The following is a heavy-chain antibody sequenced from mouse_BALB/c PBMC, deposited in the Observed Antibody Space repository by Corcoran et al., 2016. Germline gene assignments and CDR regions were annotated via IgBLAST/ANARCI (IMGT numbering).Heavy chain of an antibody. Sequence: EVQLQQSGAELVKPGASVKLSCTASGFNIKDTYMHWVKQRPEQGLEWIGRIDPANGNTKYDPKFQGKATMTADTSSNTAYLQLSSLTSEDTAVYYCARKYGKGIYFDYWGQGTTLTVSS. D-gene: IGHD2-10*02. CDR2: IDPANGNT. CDR3: ARKYGKGIYFDY. J-gene: IGHJ2*01. V-gene: IGHV14-3*02. CDR1: GFNIKDTY.